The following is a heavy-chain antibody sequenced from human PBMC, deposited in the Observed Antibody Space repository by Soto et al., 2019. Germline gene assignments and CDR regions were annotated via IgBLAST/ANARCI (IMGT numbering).Heavy chain of an antibody. J-gene: IGHJ4*02. CDR2: IYYSGST. CDR1: GGSISSGGYC. Sequence: QVQLQESGPGLVKPSQTLSLTCTVSGGSISSGGYCWSWIRQHPGKGLEWIGYIYYSGSTYYNPSLKSRVTISVDTSKNQFSLKLSSVTAADTAVYYCASGIGEMATFDYWGQGTLVTVSS. CDR3: ASGIGEMATFDY. V-gene: IGHV4-31*03. D-gene: IGHD5-12*01.